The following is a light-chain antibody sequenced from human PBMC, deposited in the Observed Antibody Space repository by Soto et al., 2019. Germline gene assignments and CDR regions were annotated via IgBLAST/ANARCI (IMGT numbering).Light chain of an antibody. CDR3: QQYGTSVWT. V-gene: IGKV3-20*01. CDR2: GAS. J-gene: IGKJ1*01. CDR1: QSVSSNY. Sequence: IVLIQSPATLSVSPGERATLSCRASQSVSSNYLGWYQQKPGQAPRLLIYGASSRATGIPDRFSGSGSGTDFTLTISRLEPEDFAVYYCQQYGTSVWTFGQGTKVDIK.